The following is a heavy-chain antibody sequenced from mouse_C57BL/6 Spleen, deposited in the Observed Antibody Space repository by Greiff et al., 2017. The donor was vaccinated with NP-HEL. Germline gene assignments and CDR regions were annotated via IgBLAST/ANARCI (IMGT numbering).Heavy chain of an antibody. Sequence: VQLQQSGAELVKPGASVKISCKASGYAFSSSWMNWVKQRPGKGLEWIGQIYPGDGDTNYNGKFKGKATLTADKSSSTVYMQLSSLTSEDSAVYFWARRRTTVVANYAMDYWGQGTSVTVSS. CDR3: ARRRTTVVANYAMDY. J-gene: IGHJ4*01. D-gene: IGHD1-1*01. CDR1: GYAFSSSW. CDR2: IYPGDGDT. V-gene: IGHV1-80*01.